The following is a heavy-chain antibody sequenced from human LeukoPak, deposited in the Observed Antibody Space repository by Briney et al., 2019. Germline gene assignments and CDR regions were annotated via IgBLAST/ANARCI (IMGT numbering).Heavy chain of an antibody. CDR3: VRDMDV. Sequence: GGSLRLSCVTSGFTFSSYWMTWVRQAPGKGLEWVANINQDGHERNYVDSVKGRFTISRDNPRNSLYLQMNSLRAEDTAVYFCVRDMDVWAQGTTVSVSS. V-gene: IGHV3-7*05. CDR1: GFTFSSYW. CDR2: INQDGHER. J-gene: IGHJ6*02.